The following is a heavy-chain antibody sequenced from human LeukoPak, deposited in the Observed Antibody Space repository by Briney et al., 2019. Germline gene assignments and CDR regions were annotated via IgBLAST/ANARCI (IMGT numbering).Heavy chain of an antibody. CDR1: GGSISSGSYY. V-gene: IGHV4-61*02. Sequence: SETLSLTCTVSGGSISSGSYYWSWIRQPAGKGLEWIGRIYTSGSTNYNPSLKSRVTMSVDTSKNQFSLKLSSVTAADTAVYYCAREVPHDYFDYWGQGTLVTVSS. CDR3: AREVPHDYFDY. CDR2: IYTSGST. J-gene: IGHJ4*02.